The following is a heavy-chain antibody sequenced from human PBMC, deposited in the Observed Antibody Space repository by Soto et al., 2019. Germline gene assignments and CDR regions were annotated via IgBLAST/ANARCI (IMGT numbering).Heavy chain of an antibody. Sequence: LETLSLTCAVYGDSFSCYRLTWIRQPPGKGLEWIGEINHSGTTNYNPSLKSRVTISIDTSKNQFSLKLRSVTAADTAVYYCSRNRKSDYWGQGTLVTVSS. CDR1: GDSFSCYR. CDR2: INHSGTT. V-gene: IGHV4-34*01. J-gene: IGHJ4*02. CDR3: SRNRKSDY.